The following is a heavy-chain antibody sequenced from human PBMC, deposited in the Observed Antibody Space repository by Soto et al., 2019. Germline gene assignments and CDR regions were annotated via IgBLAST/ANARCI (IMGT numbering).Heavy chain of an antibody. V-gene: IGHV3-23*01. J-gene: IGHJ4*02. CDR1: GFTFSSYA. CDR2: ISGSGGST. CDR3: AKDPNGSGAYYFGY. D-gene: IGHD3-10*01. Sequence: LRLSCAASGFTFSSYAMSWVRQAPGKGLEWVSAISGSGGSTYYADSVKGRFTISRDNSKNTLYLQMNSLRAEDTAVYYCAKDPNGSGAYYFGYWGQGTLVTFSS.